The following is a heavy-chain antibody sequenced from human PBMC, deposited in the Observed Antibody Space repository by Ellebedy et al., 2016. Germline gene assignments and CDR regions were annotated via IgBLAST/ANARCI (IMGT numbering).Heavy chain of an antibody. J-gene: IGHJ4*02. D-gene: IGHD5-24*01. CDR3: AKDSLGYNYYFDY. CDR1: GFTFKTFA. V-gene: IGHV3-23*01. CDR2: IGARGDST. Sequence: GGSLRLXXAAPGFTFKTFAMSWVRQVPGKGLEWVSRIGARGDSTSYADSVKGRFTISRDNSKNTLYLQMNSLSAEDTAVYYCAKDSLGYNYYFDYWGQGTLVTVSS.